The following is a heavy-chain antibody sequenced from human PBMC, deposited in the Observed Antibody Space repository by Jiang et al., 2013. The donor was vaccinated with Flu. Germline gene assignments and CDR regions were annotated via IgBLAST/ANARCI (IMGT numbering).Heavy chain of an antibody. Sequence: LLKPSETLSLTCTVSGGSIGSYNWIWIRQPPGQGLEWIGYISYSGNTNYNPSLKSRVTISLDTSKNXFSLWLTSVTAADTAVYYCARIDFPIGFPQAYHFDYWGQGTLVTVSS. CDR3: ARIDFPIGFPQAYHFDY. CDR1: GGSIGSYN. CDR2: ISYSGNT. J-gene: IGHJ4*02. V-gene: IGHV4-59*01. D-gene: IGHD3/OR15-3a*01.